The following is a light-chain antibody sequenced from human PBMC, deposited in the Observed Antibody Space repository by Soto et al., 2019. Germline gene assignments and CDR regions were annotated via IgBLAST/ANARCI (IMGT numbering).Light chain of an antibody. CDR1: SNDVGGYNY. CDR3: YSYAGRYSFV. Sequence: QSALTQPRSVSGSPGQSVTISCTGTSNDVGGYNYVSWYQQHPGKAPKLMIYDVSKRPSGVPDRFSGSKSGNTASLTISGLQAEDEADYYCYSYAGRYSFVFGNGTKVTVL. V-gene: IGLV2-11*01. J-gene: IGLJ1*01. CDR2: DVS.